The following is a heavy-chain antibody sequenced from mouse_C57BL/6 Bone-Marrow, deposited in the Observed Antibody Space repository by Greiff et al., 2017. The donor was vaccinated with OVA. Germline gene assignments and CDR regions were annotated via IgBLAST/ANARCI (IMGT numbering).Heavy chain of an antibody. Sequence: QVQLQQPGAELVRPGSSVKLSCKASGYTFTSYWMHWVKQRPIQGLEWIGNIDPSDSATHYNQKFKDKATLTVDKSSSTAYMQLSSLSSEDSAVYYCDLIDYYGSSLYYAMDYWGQGTSVTVSS. CDR3: DLIDYYGSSLYYAMDY. CDR1: GYTFTSYW. J-gene: IGHJ4*01. D-gene: IGHD1-1*01. V-gene: IGHV1-52*01. CDR2: IDPSDSAT.